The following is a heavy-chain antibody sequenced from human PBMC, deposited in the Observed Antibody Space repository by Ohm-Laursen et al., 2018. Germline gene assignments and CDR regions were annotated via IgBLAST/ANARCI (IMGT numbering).Heavy chain of an antibody. V-gene: IGHV4-59*07. CDR3: ARVIAVAGSVHFDY. CDR2: IYYSGST. CDR1: GGSISSYY. D-gene: IGHD6-19*01. J-gene: IGHJ4*02. Sequence: PSDTLSLTCTVSGGSISSYYWSWIRQPPGKGLEWIGYIYYSGSTNYNPSLKSRVTISVDTSKNQFSLKLSSVTAADTAVYYCARVIAVAGSVHFDYWGQGTLVTVSS.